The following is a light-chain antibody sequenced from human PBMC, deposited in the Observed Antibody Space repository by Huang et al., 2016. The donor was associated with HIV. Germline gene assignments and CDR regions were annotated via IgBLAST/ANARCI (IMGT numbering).Light chain of an antibody. J-gene: IGKJ3*01. CDR1: QDISNC. Sequence: DIQLTQSPSFLSASVGDRVTITCQASQDISNCLNWYQQKPGKAPKLLIYDASNLETGVSSRFSGSGSGTDFTFTIKSLQAEDFAAYYCQQCENLPFTFGPGTKVDI. CDR2: DAS. V-gene: IGKV1-33*01. CDR3: QQCENLPFT.